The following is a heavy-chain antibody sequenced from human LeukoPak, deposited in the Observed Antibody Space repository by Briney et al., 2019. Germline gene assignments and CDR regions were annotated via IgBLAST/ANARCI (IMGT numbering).Heavy chain of an antibody. V-gene: IGHV3-9*01. Sequence: GGSLRLSCAASGFTFDDYAMHWVRQAPGKGLEWVSGISWNSGSIGYADSVKGRFTISRDNAKNSLYLQMNSLITEDTAVYFCARGFHSFDIWGQGTMVTVSS. CDR1: GFTFDDYA. CDR3: ARGFHSFDI. J-gene: IGHJ3*02. CDR2: ISWNSGSI.